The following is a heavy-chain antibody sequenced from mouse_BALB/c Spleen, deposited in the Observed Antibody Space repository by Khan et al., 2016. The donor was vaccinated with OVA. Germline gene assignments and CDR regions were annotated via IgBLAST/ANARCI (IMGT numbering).Heavy chain of an antibody. CDR3: ARTHER. V-gene: IGHV1-4*01. J-gene: IGHJ2*01. CDR2: INPSSGYT. CDR1: GYTFTSYT. Sequence: QVHVKQSGAELARPGASVKMSCKASGYTFTSYTMHWVKQRPGQGLEWIGYINPSSGYTKYNQKFKDKATLTADKSSSTAYMQLSSLTSEDSAVCYCARTHERWGQGTTLTVSS.